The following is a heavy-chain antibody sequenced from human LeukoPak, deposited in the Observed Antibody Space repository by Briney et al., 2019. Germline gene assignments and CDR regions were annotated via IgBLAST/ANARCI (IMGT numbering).Heavy chain of an antibody. D-gene: IGHD6-19*01. CDR1: GFTFSDYY. V-gene: IGHV3-7*03. CDR2: IKQDGTEK. CDR3: ARDQGAGFDY. Sequence: GGSLRLSCAASGFTFSDYYMSWVRQAPGKGLEWVANIKQDGTEKYYVDSVKGRFTISRDNAKNSLCLQMNSLRAEDTAVYYCARDQGAGFDYWGQGTLVTVSS. J-gene: IGHJ4*02.